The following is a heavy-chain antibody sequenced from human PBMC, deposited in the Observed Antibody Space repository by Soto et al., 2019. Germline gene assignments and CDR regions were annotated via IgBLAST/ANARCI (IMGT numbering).Heavy chain of an antibody. Sequence: QVQLVETGGGVVQPGRSRRLSCAASGFTFSSYGMHWVRQAPGKGLEWVAVISYEGSNKYDADSVKGRFTISRDKSKITLYLEMDSLRAVDKAVYYCSKDINRRSIVVVPAYWGQGTLVTVSS. CDR3: SKDINRRSIVVVPAY. J-gene: IGHJ4*02. CDR1: GFTFSSYG. V-gene: IGHV3-30*18. CDR2: ISYEGSNK. D-gene: IGHD2-2*01.